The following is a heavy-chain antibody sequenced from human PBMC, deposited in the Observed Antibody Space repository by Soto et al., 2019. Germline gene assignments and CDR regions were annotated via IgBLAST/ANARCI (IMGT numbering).Heavy chain of an antibody. CDR1: GFTFSSYA. J-gene: IGHJ4*02. Sequence: GGSLRLSCAASGFTFSSYAMSWVRQAPGKGLEWVSAISGSGGSTYYADSVKGRFTISRDNSKNTLYLRMNSLRAEDTAVYYCAKALYYYDSSGYCFDYWGQGTQVTVSS. D-gene: IGHD3-22*01. CDR2: ISGSGGST. CDR3: AKALYYYDSSGYCFDY. V-gene: IGHV3-23*01.